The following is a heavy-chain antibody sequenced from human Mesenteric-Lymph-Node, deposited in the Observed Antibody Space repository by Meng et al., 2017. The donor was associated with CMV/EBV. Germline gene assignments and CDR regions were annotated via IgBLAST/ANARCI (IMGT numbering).Heavy chain of an antibody. CDR1: GYTFTDYY. CDR2: IKLNSGGT. V-gene: IGHV1-2*02. CDR3: SRAAQPAIVGWIDP. J-gene: IGHJ5*02. Sequence: ASVKVSCKASGYTFTDYYMHWVRQAPGQGLEWMGWIKLNSGGTNYAPKFQGRVTVTRDTSISTVYMELSRLTSDDTALYYCSRAAQPAIVGWIDPWGQGTLVTV. D-gene: IGHD1-26*01.